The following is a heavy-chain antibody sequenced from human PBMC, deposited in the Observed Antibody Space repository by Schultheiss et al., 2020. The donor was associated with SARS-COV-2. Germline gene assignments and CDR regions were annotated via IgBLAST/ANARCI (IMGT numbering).Heavy chain of an antibody. CDR1: GGSISGYY. CDR2: IYYSGST. V-gene: IGHV4-59*01. D-gene: IGHD3-10*01. CDR3: ARGRITMVQGVITGFDY. J-gene: IGHJ4*02. Sequence: SQTLSLTCTVSGGSISGYYWGWIRQPPGKGLEWIGYIYYSGSTYYNPSLKSRVTISVDTSKNQVSLKVRSVTAADTAVYYCARGRITMVQGVITGFDYWGQGTLVTVSS.